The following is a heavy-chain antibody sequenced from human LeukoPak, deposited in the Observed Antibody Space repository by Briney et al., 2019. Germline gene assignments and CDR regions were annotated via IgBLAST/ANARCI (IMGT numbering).Heavy chain of an antibody. CDR2: IYTSGST. CDR3: ARDPLISQGWFDP. V-gene: IGHV4-4*07. J-gene: IGHJ5*02. D-gene: IGHD3-10*01. Sequence: XEWIGRIYTSGSTNYNPSLKSRVTMSVDTSKNQFSLKLSSVTAADTAVYYCARDPLISQGWFDPWGQGTLVTVSS.